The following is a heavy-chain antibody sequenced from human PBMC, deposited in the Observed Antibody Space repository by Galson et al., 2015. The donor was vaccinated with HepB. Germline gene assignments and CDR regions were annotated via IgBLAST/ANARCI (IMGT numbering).Heavy chain of an antibody. V-gene: IGHV1-46*01. CDR1: GYTFTSYY. Sequence: SVKVSCKASGYTFTSYYMHWVRQAPGQGLEWVGIINPSGGSTTYAQKFQGRVTMTRDTSTSTVYMELSSLRSEDTAVYYCARDYGDYFDYWGQGTLVTVSS. CDR2: INPSGGST. J-gene: IGHJ4*02. D-gene: IGHD3-10*01. CDR3: ARDYGDYFDY.